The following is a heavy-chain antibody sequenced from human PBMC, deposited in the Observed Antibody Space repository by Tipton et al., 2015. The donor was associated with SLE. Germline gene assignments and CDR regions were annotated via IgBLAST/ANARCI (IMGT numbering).Heavy chain of an antibody. CDR3: VKGAAREGYYFYYMDV. D-gene: IGHD6-6*01. J-gene: IGHJ6*03. CDR2: ISGSGGST. CDR1: GFTFSSYA. Sequence: SLRLSCAASGFTFSSYAMSWVRQAPGKGLEWVSAISGSGGSTYYADSVKGRFTISRDNSKNTLYLQMSSLRTEDTAVYYCVKGAAREGYYFYYMDVWGKGTTVTVSS. V-gene: IGHV3-23*01.